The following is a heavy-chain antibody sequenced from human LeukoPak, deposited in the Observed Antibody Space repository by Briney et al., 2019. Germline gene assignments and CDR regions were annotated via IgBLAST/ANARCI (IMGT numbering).Heavy chain of an antibody. CDR3: ARQGGYYYHYMDV. D-gene: IGHD3-16*01. CDR2: IYYSGST. V-gene: IGHV4-39*01. Sequence: NSSETLSLTCTVSGGSISSSSYYWGWIRQPPGKGLEWIGSIYYSGSTYYNPSLKSRVTISVDTSKNQFSLKLSSVTAADTAVYYCARQGGYYYHYMDVWGKGTTVTISS. J-gene: IGHJ6*03. CDR1: GGSISSSSYY.